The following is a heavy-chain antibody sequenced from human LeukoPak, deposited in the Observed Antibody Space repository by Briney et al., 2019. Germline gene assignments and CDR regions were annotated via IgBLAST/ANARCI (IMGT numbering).Heavy chain of an antibody. J-gene: IGHJ4*02. CDR2: ILHSGST. V-gene: IGHV4-30-2*01. CDR3: ARTRDSWSAYFDY. CDR1: GVSITSDTYY. Sequence: SETLSLTCAVSGVSITSDTYYWSWIRQPPGKGLEWIGYILHSGSTYHNPSFKSRVTISVDTSKNQFSLKLSSVTAADTAVYFCARTRDSWSAYFDYWGQGILVTVSS. D-gene: IGHD3-3*01.